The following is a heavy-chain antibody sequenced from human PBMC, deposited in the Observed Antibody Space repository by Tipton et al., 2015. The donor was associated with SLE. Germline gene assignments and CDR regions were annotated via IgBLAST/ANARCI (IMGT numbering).Heavy chain of an antibody. CDR2: INYSGRT. J-gene: IGHJ5*01. Sequence: GLVKPSETLSLTCTVSGGSISSFHWTWIRQPPGKGLEWIGYINYSGRTKYNPSLKSRGTISVDMSKNQFSLRLNSVTAADTALYYCARVRTATGWFDSWGQGTLVTVSS. D-gene: IGHD1-1*01. CDR3: ARVRTATGWFDS. CDR1: GGSISSFH. V-gene: IGHV4-59*01.